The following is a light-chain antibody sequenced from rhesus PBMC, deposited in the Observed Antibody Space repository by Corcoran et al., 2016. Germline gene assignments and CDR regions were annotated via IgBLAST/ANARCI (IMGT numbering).Light chain of an antibody. CDR2: KAS. Sequence: DIQMTQSPSSLSASVGDRVTITCRASENVNNYLNWYQQKPGKAPKLLIYKASTLQSGVPSRFSGSGSGTDYTFTISSLQPEDVATYYCQHGYGTPRTCGQGTKVEIK. J-gene: IGKJ1*01. CDR3: QHGYGTPRT. V-gene: IGKV1-74*01. CDR1: ENVNNY.